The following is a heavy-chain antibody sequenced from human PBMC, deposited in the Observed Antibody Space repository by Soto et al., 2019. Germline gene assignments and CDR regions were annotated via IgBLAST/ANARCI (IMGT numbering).Heavy chain of an antibody. CDR1: GFTFSSYA. J-gene: IGHJ4*02. CDR2: ISGSGDST. Sequence: GESLKISCAASGFTFSSYAMSWVRQAPGTGLGWVSAISGSGDSTYFADSVKGRFTISRDNSKNTLYLQMNSLRAEDTAVYYCAKDTPDGASHWGQGTLVTVSS. V-gene: IGHV3-23*01. CDR3: AKDTPDGASH.